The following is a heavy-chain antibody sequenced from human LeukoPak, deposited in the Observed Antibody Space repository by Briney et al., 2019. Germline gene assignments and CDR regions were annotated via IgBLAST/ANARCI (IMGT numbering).Heavy chain of an antibody. V-gene: IGHV4-39*07. Sequence: SETLSLTCTVSGGSISSSSYYWGWIRQPPGKGLEWIGSIYYSGSTYYNPSLKSRVTISVDTSKSQFSLKLSSVTAADTAVYYCARGRRHCSSTSCFYWYFDLWGRGTLVTVSS. CDR1: GGSISSSSYY. CDR2: IYYSGST. J-gene: IGHJ2*01. CDR3: ARGRRHCSSTSCFYWYFDL. D-gene: IGHD2-2*01.